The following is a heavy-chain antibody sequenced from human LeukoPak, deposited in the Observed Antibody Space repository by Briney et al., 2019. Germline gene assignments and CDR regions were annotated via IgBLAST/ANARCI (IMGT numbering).Heavy chain of an antibody. V-gene: IGHV4-4*02. CDR1: GGSISSSNW. J-gene: IGHJ4*02. D-gene: IGHD3-9*01. Sequence: SGTLSLTCAVSGGSISSSNWWSWVRQPPGKGLEWIGSIYHSGSTYYNPSLKSRVTISIDTSKNQFSLTLSSVTAADTAVYYCARRTTYFGWRPSESPSCFDYWGQGTLVTVSS. CDR2: IYHSGST. CDR3: ARRTTYFGWRPSESPSCFDY.